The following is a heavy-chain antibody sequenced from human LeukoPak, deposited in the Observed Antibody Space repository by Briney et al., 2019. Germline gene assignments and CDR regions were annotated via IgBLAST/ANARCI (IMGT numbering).Heavy chain of an antibody. Sequence: PSETLSLTCTVSGGSISGSNYYWGWIRQPPGKGLEWIGSIYYSGSTYYNPSLKSRITISVDTSKNQFSLKLSSVTAADTAVLYCARLYCGGDCYSDYWGQGILVTVSS. CDR1: GGSISGSNYY. J-gene: IGHJ4*02. D-gene: IGHD2-21*02. CDR2: IYYSGST. CDR3: ARLYCGGDCYSDY. V-gene: IGHV4-39*01.